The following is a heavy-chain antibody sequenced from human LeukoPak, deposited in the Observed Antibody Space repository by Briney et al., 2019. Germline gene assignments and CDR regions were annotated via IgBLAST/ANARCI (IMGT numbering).Heavy chain of an antibody. CDR3: AGMGHSSSSYYFDY. V-gene: IGHV3-30-3*01. Sequence: GGSLRLSCAASGFTFSSYAMHWVRQAPGKGLEWVAVISYDGSNKYYADSVKGRFTISRDNSENTLYLQMNSLRAEDTAVYYCAGMGHSSSSYYFDYWGQGTLVTVSS. J-gene: IGHJ4*02. CDR2: ISYDGSNK. D-gene: IGHD6-6*01. CDR1: GFTFSSYA.